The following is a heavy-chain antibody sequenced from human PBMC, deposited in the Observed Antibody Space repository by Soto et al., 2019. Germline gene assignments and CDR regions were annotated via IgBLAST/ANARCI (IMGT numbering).Heavy chain of an antibody. D-gene: IGHD1-26*01. J-gene: IGHJ6*02. CDR2: ISAHNGNT. CDR1: GYTFTRYG. Sequence: QVQLVQSGAEVKKAGASVKVSCKASGYTFTRYGFSWVRQAPGQGLEWMGWISAHNGNTNYPQKFQGRVTMTTDTATSTANRALRRLRSDDTAVNYCARDLWMGGTYTGRDLWGQGTTGTV. CDR3: ARDLWMGGTYTGRDL. V-gene: IGHV1-18*01.